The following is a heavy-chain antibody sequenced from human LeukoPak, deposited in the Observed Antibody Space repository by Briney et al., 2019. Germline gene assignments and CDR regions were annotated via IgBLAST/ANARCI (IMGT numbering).Heavy chain of an antibody. D-gene: IGHD2-21*02. J-gene: IGHJ5*02. CDR1: GFTFSSYE. V-gene: IGHV3-48*03. Sequence: GGSLRLSCAASGFTFSSYEMNWVRQAPGKGLEWVSYISTSGSTIYYADSVRGRFTISRDSAKNSLYLQMNSLRAEDTAVYYCAREPRETYCGGDCYPGTGSPWGQGTLVTVSS. CDR3: AREPRETYCGGDCYPGTGSP. CDR2: ISTSGSTI.